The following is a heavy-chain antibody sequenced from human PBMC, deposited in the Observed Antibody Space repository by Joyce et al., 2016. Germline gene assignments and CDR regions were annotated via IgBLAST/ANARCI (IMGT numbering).Heavy chain of an antibody. CDR2: IIPISGTA. D-gene: IGHD5-12*01. CDR3: ARWGSGYSFDS. Sequence: QVQLVQSGAEMKKPGSSVKVSCKASGVTFSSYGISWLRQAPGQGLGLMGEIIPISGTANYAQKFQGRITITADDSTTTADMDLSSLRSEDTAVYFCARWGSGYSFDSWGQGTLVTVSS. CDR1: GVTFSSYG. V-gene: IGHV1-69*12. J-gene: IGHJ4*02.